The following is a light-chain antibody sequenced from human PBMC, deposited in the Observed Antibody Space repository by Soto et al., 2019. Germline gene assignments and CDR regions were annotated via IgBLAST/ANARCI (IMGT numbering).Light chain of an antibody. CDR3: QHYNYWPPKT. V-gene: IGKV3-15*01. Sequence: EIMLTQSPATLSLSPGKRATLSCRASQSVGNNLAWYQQKPGQAPRLLIYGAYTRATGIPARFSGSGSGTDFTLIISSLQSEDFAVYYCQHYNYWPPKTFGQGTKVDIK. CDR1: QSVGNN. CDR2: GAY. J-gene: IGKJ1*01.